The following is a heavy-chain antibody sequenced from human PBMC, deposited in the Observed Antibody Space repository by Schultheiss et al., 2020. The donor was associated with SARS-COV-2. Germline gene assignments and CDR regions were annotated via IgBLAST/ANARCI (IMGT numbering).Heavy chain of an antibody. Sequence: GGSLRLSCAASGFTVSSNYMSWVRQAPGKGLEWVGRIKSKTDGGTTDYAAPVKGRFTISRDDSKNTLYLQMNSLKTEDTAVYYCTTDFLRFPSWGQGTLVTVSS. CDR3: TTDFLRFPS. CDR2: IKSKTDGGTT. CDR1: GFTVSSNY. D-gene: IGHD3-3*01. V-gene: IGHV3-15*01. J-gene: IGHJ4*02.